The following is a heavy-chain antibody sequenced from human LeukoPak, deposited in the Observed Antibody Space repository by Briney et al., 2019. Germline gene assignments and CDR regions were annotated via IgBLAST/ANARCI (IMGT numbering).Heavy chain of an antibody. CDR1: GFTFSTYS. D-gene: IGHD6-19*01. J-gene: IGHJ4*02. V-gene: IGHV3-21*01. CDR2: ITSPVGRI. CDR3: ATDGRSSGWYGFDY. Sequence: KSGGSLRLSCAASGFTFSTYSMNWVHQAPGKGLEWVSSITSPVGRIYYADSLKGRITISRDNARSSLYLQMNSLRAEDTAVYYCATDGRSSGWYGFDYWGLGTLVTVSS.